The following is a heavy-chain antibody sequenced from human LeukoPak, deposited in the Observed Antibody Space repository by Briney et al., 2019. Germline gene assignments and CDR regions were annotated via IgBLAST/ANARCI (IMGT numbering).Heavy chain of an antibody. V-gene: IGHV1-69*13. CDR3: ARNAGSYYNGIYYCYYYMDV. CDR2: IIPIFGTA. D-gene: IGHD3-10*01. Sequence: SVKVSCKASGGTFSSYAISWVRQAPGQGLEWMGGIIPIFGTANYAQKFQGRVTITADESTSTAYMELSSLRSEDTAVYYCARNAGSYYNGIYYCYYYMDVWGKGTTVTISS. CDR1: GGTFSSYA. J-gene: IGHJ6*03.